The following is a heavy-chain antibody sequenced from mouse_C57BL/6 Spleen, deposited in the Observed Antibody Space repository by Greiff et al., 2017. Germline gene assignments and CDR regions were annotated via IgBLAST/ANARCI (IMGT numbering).Heavy chain of an antibody. Sequence: QVQLQQSGAELVRPGASVTLSCKASGYTFTDYEMHWVKQTPVHGLEWIGAIDPETGGTAYNQKFKGKAILTADKSSSTAYMELRRLTSEDSAVYYCTRWDSRRDYFDYWGQGTTLTVSS. V-gene: IGHV1-15*01. D-gene: IGHD2-12*01. CDR3: TRWDSRRDYFDY. CDR2: IDPETGGT. CDR1: GYTFTDYE. J-gene: IGHJ2*01.